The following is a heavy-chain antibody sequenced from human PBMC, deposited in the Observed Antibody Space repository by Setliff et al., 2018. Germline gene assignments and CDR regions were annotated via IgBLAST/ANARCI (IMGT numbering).Heavy chain of an antibody. Sequence: PSETLSLTCVVSGGSISSGGYSWSWIRQPAGKGLEWVGRLHTSGSTNYNPSLKSRVTISVDTSKNQFSLKLSSVTAADTAVYFCARDNTIVGATDYWGQGTLVTVS. CDR3: ARDNTIVGATDY. CDR1: GGSISSGGYS. J-gene: IGHJ4*02. CDR2: LHTSGST. D-gene: IGHD1-26*01. V-gene: IGHV4-61*02.